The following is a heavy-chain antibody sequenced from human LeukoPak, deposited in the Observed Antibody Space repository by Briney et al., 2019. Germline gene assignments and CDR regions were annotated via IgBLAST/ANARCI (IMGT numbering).Heavy chain of an antibody. J-gene: IGHJ4*02. Sequence: GRSLRLSCAASGFTFDDYAMHWVRQAPGKGLEWVSGISWNSGSIGCADSVKGRFTISRDNAKNSLYLQMNSLRAEDTALYYCAKDPSPYYYDSSGPWGYSDYWGQGTLVTVSS. V-gene: IGHV3-9*01. CDR1: GFTFDDYA. CDR3: AKDPSPYYYDSSGPWGYSDY. CDR2: ISWNSGSI. D-gene: IGHD3-22*01.